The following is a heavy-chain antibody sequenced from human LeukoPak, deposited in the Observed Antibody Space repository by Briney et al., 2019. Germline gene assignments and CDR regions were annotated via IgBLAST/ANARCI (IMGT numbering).Heavy chain of an antibody. D-gene: IGHD6-19*01. CDR2: INHSGST. CDR1: GGSFSGYY. CDR3: ARGGGVRTGSGWRPGNWFDP. Sequence: SETLSLTCAVYGGSFSGYYWSWIRQPPGKGLEWIGEINHSGSTNYNPSLKSRVTISVDTSKNQFSLKLSSVTAADTAVYYCARGGGVRTGSGWRPGNWFDPWGRGTLVIVSS. V-gene: IGHV4-34*01. J-gene: IGHJ5*02.